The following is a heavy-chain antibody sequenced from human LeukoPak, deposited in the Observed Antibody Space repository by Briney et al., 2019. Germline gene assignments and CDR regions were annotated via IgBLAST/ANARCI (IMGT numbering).Heavy chain of an antibody. J-gene: IGHJ5*02. D-gene: IGHD3-3*01. CDR3: ARLDYDFWSEA. CDR2: ISHSGST. V-gene: IGHV4-34*01. CDR1: GGSFSGYY. Sequence: PSETLSLTCAVYGGSFSGYYWSWIRQPPGKGLEWIGEISHSGSTDYNPPLKSRVTISVDTSKNQFSLKLSSVTAADTAVYYCARLDYDFWSEAWGQGTLVTVSS.